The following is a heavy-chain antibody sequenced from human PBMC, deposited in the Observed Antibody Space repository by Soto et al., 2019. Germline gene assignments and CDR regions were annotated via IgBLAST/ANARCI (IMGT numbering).Heavy chain of an antibody. Sequence: QVQLQESGPGLVKPSETLSLTCTVSGGSISSYYWSWIRQPPGKGLEWIGYIYYSGSTNYNPSLKSRVTISVDTSKNQFSLKLRPVTAADTAVYYCASGKSRYHFGLDYWGQGTLVTVSS. J-gene: IGHJ4*02. CDR1: GGSISSYY. CDR2: IYYSGST. D-gene: IGHD3-3*01. V-gene: IGHV4-59*01. CDR3: ASGKSRYHFGLDY.